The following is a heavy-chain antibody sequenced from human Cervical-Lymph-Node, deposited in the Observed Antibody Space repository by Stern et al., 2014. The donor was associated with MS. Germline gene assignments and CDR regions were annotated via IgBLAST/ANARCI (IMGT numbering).Heavy chain of an antibody. J-gene: IGHJ4*02. CDR1: GYTLTESS. CDR2: FDPEDGET. Sequence: QLVPSGAEVKKPGASVKVSCKVSGYTLTESSMHWVRQAPEKGLEWMGSFDPEDGETVYAQKFQGRVTMTEDTSTNTAYMELSSLRSEDTALYYCATDLSEPYYFDFWGQGTLLTVSS. CDR3: ATDLSEPYYFDF. V-gene: IGHV1-24*01.